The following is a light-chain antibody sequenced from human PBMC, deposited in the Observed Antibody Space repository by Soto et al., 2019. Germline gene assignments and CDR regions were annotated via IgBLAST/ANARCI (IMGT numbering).Light chain of an antibody. Sequence: QSALPQPASVSGSPGQSITISCTGTSSDVGGYNYVSWYQQHPGKAPKLMIYEVSNRPSGVSNRFSGSKSGNTASLTISGLQAEDEADYYCSSYTRSSSLGFGTGTKVTVL. V-gene: IGLV2-14*01. CDR3: SSYTRSSSLG. CDR2: EVS. J-gene: IGLJ1*01. CDR1: SSDVGGYNY.